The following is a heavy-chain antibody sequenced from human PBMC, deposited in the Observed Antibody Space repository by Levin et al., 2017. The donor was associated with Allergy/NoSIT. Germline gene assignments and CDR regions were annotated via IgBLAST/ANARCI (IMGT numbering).Heavy chain of an antibody. CDR3: ARGGGVATTGGDFDY. J-gene: IGHJ4*02. D-gene: IGHD5-12*01. CDR1: GFTVSSNY. CDR2: IYSGGST. V-gene: IGHV3-66*01. Sequence: QTGGSLRLSCAASGFTVSSNYMSWVRQAPGKGLEWVSVIYSGGSTYYADSVKGRFTISRDNSKNTLYLQMNSLRAEDTAVYYCARGGGVATTGGDFDYWGQGTLVTVSS.